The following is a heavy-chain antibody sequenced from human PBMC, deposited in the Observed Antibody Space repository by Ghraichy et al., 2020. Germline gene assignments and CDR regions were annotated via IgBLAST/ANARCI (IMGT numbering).Heavy chain of an antibody. V-gene: IGHV4-39*01. CDR3: ARHYGDYVSYFDY. Sequence: SETLSLTCTVSGGSISSSSYYWGWIRQPPGKGLEWIGSIYYSGSTYYNPSLKSRVTISVDTSKNQFSLKLSSVTAADTAVYYCARHYGDYVSYFDYWGQGTLVTVSS. D-gene: IGHD4-17*01. CDR2: IYYSGST. J-gene: IGHJ4*02. CDR1: GGSISSSSYY.